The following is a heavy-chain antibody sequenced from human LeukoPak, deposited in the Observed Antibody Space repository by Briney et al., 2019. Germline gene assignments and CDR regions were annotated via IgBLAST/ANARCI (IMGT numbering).Heavy chain of an antibody. J-gene: IGHJ3*02. D-gene: IGHD1-1*01. CDR3: ARDLVNIHTTGSTYDAVDI. Sequence: GGSLRLSCAASGFTFSSYAMHWVRQAPGKGLEWVAVISYDGSNKYYADSVKGRFTISRDNSKKTLYLQMNSLRAEDTSVYYCARDLVNIHTTGSTYDAVDIWGQGTMVTVSS. CDR2: ISYDGSNK. CDR1: GFTFSSYA. V-gene: IGHV3-30*04.